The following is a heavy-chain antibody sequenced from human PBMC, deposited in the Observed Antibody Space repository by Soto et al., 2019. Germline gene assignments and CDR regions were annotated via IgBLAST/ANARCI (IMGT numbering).Heavy chain of an antibody. D-gene: IGHD3-3*01. CDR1: GYTFTSYY. Sequence: ASVKVSCKASGYTFTSYYMHWVRQAPGQGLEWMGIINPSGGSTSYAQKLQGRVTTTRDTSTSTVYMELSSLRSEDTAVYYCAREERQERYYDFWSGKGWFDPWGQGTLVTVSS. V-gene: IGHV1-46*01. CDR2: INPSGGST. J-gene: IGHJ5*02. CDR3: AREERQERYYDFWSGKGWFDP.